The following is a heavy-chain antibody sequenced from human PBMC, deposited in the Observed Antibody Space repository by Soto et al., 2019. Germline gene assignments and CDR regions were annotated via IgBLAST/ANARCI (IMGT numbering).Heavy chain of an antibody. CDR1: GGFISSSTYY. CDR3: ARHGPMYGEKLFDY. D-gene: IGHD2-21*01. V-gene: IGHV4-39*01. J-gene: IGHJ4*02. Sequence: QLQLQESGPGLVKPSETLSLTCTVSGGFISSSTYYWAWIRQPPGKGLEWIGSIYYGGNTYYNPSLESRVIISVDTSKNQFSLKLSSVTAADTAVYYCARHGPMYGEKLFDYWGQGTLVTVSS. CDR2: IYYGGNT.